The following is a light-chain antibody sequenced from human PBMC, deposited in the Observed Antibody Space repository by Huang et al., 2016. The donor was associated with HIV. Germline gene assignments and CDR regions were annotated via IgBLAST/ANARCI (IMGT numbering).Light chain of an antibody. Sequence: DIQMTQSPSSLSASVGDRVTITCQASQDISNYLNWYQQKQGNAPKVLMYAASNLETGVPSRFSGSGSGTDFTFTISRLQPGDIATYYCQQYDNLPWTFGQGTKVEIK. V-gene: IGKV1-33*01. CDR1: QDISNY. CDR2: AAS. J-gene: IGKJ1*01. CDR3: QQYDNLPWT.